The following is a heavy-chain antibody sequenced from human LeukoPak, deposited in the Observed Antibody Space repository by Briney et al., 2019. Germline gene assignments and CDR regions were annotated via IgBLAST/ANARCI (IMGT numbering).Heavy chain of an antibody. CDR1: GYSISSGYY. V-gene: IGHV4-38-2*01. CDR3: ASKPLLSGSFDY. D-gene: IGHD1-26*01. J-gene: IGHJ4*02. Sequence: SETLCLTCAVSGYSISSGYYWGCIRPPPGKGLEWTGRISHSGSAYYNPSLKSRVTISVDTSKNQFYLNLSSVTAADTAVYYCASKPLLSGSFDYWGQGTLVTVSS. CDR2: ISHSGSA.